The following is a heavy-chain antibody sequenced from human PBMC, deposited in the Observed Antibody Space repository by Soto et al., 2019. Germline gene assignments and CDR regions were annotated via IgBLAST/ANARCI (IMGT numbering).Heavy chain of an antibody. CDR3: ASDNDYGDYSRWFDP. J-gene: IGHJ5*02. V-gene: IGHV4-39*01. CDR2: IYYSGST. CDR1: GGSISSSSYY. D-gene: IGHD4-17*01. Sequence: QLQLQESGPGLVKPSETLSLTCTVSGGSISSSSYYWGWIRQPPGKGLEWIGSIYYSGSTYYNPSLKSRVTISVDTSKNQFSLKLSSVTAADTAVYYCASDNDYGDYSRWFDPWGQGTLVTVSS.